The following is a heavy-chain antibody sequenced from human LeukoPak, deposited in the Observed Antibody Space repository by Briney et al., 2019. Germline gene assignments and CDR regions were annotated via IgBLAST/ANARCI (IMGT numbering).Heavy chain of an antibody. CDR1: GGSISSGVYY. J-gene: IGHJ4*02. V-gene: IGHV4-31*03. Sequence: SQTLSLTCPVSGGSISSGVYYWSCIRQHPGKGLEWIGYIYYSGRTYYNSSLKSRVTISVDTSKNQFSLKLSSVTAADTAVYYCARGIRWLQLSYFDYWGQGTLVTVSS. CDR3: ARGIRWLQLSYFDY. D-gene: IGHD5-24*01. CDR2: IYYSGRT.